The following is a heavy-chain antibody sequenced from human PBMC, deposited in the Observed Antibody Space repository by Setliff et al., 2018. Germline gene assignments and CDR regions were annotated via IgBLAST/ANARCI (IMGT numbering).Heavy chain of an antibody. CDR3: AKSKSPQTTVISPFQH. J-gene: IGHJ1*01. V-gene: IGHV3-23*01. CDR1: GFAFSSYA. Sequence: GGSLRLSCAASGFAFSSYAMSWVRQAPGKGLEWVSSISGSGDNTYYADSVKGQFTISRDNSKNTLYLQVNSQSGEDTAVYYCAKSKSPQTTVISPFQHWGQGTLVTVSS. CDR2: ISGSGDNT. D-gene: IGHD4-17*01.